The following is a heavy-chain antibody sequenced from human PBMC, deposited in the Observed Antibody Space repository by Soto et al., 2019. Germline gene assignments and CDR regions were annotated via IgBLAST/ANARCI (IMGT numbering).Heavy chain of an antibody. CDR2: IIPILGIP. CDR3: ATVGGDSGSLYDFDH. CDR1: GGPFTSYT. Sequence: QVQLVQSGAEVKKPGSSVKVSCKASGGPFTSYTITWVRQAPGQGLEWVGRIIPILGIPNYAQKFQGRVTITADKSTGTADMELSSLTSEDTAVYYCATVGGDSGSLYDFDHWGQGTLVTVSS. V-gene: IGHV1-69*02. J-gene: IGHJ4*02. D-gene: IGHD1-26*01.